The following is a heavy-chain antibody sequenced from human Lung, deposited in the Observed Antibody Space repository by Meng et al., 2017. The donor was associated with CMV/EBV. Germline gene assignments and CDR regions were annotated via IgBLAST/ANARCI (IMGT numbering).Heavy chain of an antibody. D-gene: IGHD6-19*01. CDR2: IYSGGST. CDR1: GFTFSGYS. CDR3: ARAESPYSSGWFSGFSYFDL. V-gene: IGHV3-53*01. Sequence: GGSLRLSCVASGFTFSGYSMNWVRQTPGKGLEWVSVIYSGGSTNYADSVKGRFTISRDNSKNTLYLQMHSLRAEDTAVYYCARAESPYSSGWFSGFSYFDLWGRGTLVTVSS. J-gene: IGHJ2*01.